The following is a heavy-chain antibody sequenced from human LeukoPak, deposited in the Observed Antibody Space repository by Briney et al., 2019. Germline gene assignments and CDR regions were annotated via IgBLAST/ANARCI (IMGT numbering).Heavy chain of an antibody. V-gene: IGHV3-21*01. J-gene: IGHJ6*03. D-gene: IGHD4-11*01. Sequence: WGSLRLSCVASGFTLIGYSMNWVRQAPGKGLEWVSSISSSSSYIYYADPVKGRFTISRDNAKNSLYLQMNSLRAEDTAVSYCAREIPYSNYYMDVWGKGTTVTVSS. CDR3: AREIPYSNYYMDV. CDR1: GFTLIGYS. CDR2: ISSSSSYI.